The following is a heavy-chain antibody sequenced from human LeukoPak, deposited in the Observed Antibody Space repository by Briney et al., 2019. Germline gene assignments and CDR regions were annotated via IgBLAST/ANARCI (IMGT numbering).Heavy chain of an antibody. CDR3: ARAHTYKLLSEFFDY. CDR2: IWYDGSNK. D-gene: IGHD2-2*01. V-gene: IGHV3-33*01. J-gene: IGHJ4*02. CDR1: GFTSSSYG. Sequence: RSLRLSGAASGFTSSSYGMHWVRQAPGKGLEWVAVIWYDGSNKYYADSVKGRFTISRDNSKNTLYLQMNSLRAEDTAVYYCARAHTYKLLSEFFDYWGQGTLVTVSS.